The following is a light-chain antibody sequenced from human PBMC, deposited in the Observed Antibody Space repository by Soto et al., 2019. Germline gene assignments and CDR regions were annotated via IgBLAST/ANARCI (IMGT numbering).Light chain of an antibody. CDR1: SRDIGTSNL. V-gene: IGLV2-23*02. CDR3: YSYTGISTSLFV. CDR2: EVT. Sequence: QSALTQPASVSGSPGQSITISCTGTSRDIGTSNLVSWYQQYPGKAPKLIIYEVTKRPSGISNRFSGSKSGTTASLTISGLQPEDEADYYCYSYTGISTSLFVFGTGTQLTVL. J-gene: IGLJ1*01.